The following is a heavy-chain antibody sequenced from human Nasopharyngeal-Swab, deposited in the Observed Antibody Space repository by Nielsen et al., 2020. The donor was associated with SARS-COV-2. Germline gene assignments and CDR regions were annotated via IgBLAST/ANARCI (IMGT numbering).Heavy chain of an antibody. CDR2: IIPILGIA. V-gene: IGHV1-69*04. J-gene: IGHJ6*02. D-gene: IGHD5-24*01. CDR1: GGTFSSYA. CDR3: AHDGYNYYYYGMDV. Sequence: SVKVSCKASGGTFSSYAISWVRQAPGQGLEWMGRIIPILGIANYAQKFQGRVTITADKSTSTAYMELSSLRSEETAVYYCAHDGYNYYYYGMDVWGQGTTVTVSS.